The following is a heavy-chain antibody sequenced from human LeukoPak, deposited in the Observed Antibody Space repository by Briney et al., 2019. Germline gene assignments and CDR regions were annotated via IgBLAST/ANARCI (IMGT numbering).Heavy chain of an antibody. Sequence: GASVKVSCKASGGTFSIYAISWVRQAPGQGLEWMGRIIPILGIANYAQKFQGRVTITADKSTSTAYMELSSLRSEDTAVYYCARSIAVAGTKTDYWGQGTLVTVSS. J-gene: IGHJ4*02. CDR3: ARSIAVAGTKTDY. CDR2: IIPILGIA. CDR1: GGTFSIYA. V-gene: IGHV1-69*04. D-gene: IGHD6-19*01.